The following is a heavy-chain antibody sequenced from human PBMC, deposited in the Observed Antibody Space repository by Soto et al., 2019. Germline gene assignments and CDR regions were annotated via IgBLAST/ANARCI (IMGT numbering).Heavy chain of an antibody. CDR1: GFTFSSYA. J-gene: IGHJ4*02. D-gene: IGHD5-18*01. CDR2: ISGSGGST. V-gene: IGHV3-23*01. CDR3: AKDLKVWGPYSYGPFDY. Sequence: GGSLRLSCAASGFTFSSYAMSWVRQAPGKGLEWVSAISGSGGSTYYADSVKGRFTISRDNSKNTLYLQMNSLRAEDTAVYYCAKDLKVWGPYSYGPFDYWGQGTLVTVSS.